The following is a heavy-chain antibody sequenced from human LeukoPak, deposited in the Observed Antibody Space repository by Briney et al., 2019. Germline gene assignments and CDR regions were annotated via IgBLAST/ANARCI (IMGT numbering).Heavy chain of an antibody. CDR2: IYYSGST. Sequence: SETLSLTCTVSGGSISSSSYYWGWIRQPPGKGLEWIGSIYYSGSTYYNPSLKSRVTISVDTSKNQFSLKLGSVTAADTAVYYCARRGYDSSGYYYGLNWFDPWGQGTLVTVSS. CDR1: GGSISSSSYY. J-gene: IGHJ5*02. D-gene: IGHD3-22*01. CDR3: ARRGYDSSGYYYGLNWFDP. V-gene: IGHV4-39*01.